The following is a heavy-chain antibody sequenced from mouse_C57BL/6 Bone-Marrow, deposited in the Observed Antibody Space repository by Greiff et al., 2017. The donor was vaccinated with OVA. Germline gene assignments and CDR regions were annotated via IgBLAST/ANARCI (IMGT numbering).Heavy chain of an antibody. J-gene: IGHJ4*01. Sequence: QVQLQQPGAELVMPGASVKLSCKASGYTFPSYWMHWVKQRPGQGLEWIGEIDPSDSYTNYNQKFKGKSILTVDKASSTAYMQLSNLTSEDSAVYYCARDYGSRGARDYWGQGTSVTVSS. CDR1: GYTFPSYW. V-gene: IGHV1-69*01. CDR2: IDPSDSYT. CDR3: ARDYGSRGARDY. D-gene: IGHD1-1*01.